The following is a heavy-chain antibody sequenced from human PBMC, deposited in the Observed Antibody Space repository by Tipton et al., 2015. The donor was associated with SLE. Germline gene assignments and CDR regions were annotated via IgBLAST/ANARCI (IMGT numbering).Heavy chain of an antibody. Sequence: TLSLTCSVSGASITSYYWSWFRQPPGKGLEWIGYMYYSGSTSYNPSLESRVTISLDTSKSRFSLKLSTVTAADTAVYYCATSYTSAGAEYYYGMDVWGQGTTVTVSS. CDR1: GASITSYY. CDR2: MYYSGST. J-gene: IGHJ6*02. CDR3: ATSYTSAGAEYYYGMDV. V-gene: IGHV4-59*01. D-gene: IGHD6-25*01.